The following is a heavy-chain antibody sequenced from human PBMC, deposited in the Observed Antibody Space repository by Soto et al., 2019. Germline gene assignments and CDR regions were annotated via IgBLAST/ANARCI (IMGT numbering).Heavy chain of an antibody. Sequence: GGSLRLSCAASGFTFSSYAMSWVRQAPGKGLEWVSAISGSGGSTYYADSVKGRFTISRDNSKNTLYLQMNSLRAEDTAVYKCGGRALVRPNWFDAWGQGTLVNVSS. D-gene: IGHD6-13*01. V-gene: IGHV3-23*01. CDR3: GGRALVRPNWFDA. J-gene: IGHJ5*02. CDR1: GFTFSSYA. CDR2: ISGSGGST.